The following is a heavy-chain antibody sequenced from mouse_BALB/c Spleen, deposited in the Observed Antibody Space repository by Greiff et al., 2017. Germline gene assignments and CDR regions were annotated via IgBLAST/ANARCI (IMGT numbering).Heavy chain of an antibody. V-gene: IGHV3-8*02. CDR1: GDSITSGY. D-gene: IGHD1-1*01. Sequence: EVQLQESGPSLVKPSQTLSLTCSVTGDSITSGYWNWIRKFPGNKLEYMGYISYSGSTYYNPSLKSRISITRDTSKNQYYLQLNSVTTEDTATYYCASHYYGSSPYYAMDYWGQGTSVTVSS. CDR3: ASHYYGSSPYYAMDY. J-gene: IGHJ4*01. CDR2: ISYSGST.